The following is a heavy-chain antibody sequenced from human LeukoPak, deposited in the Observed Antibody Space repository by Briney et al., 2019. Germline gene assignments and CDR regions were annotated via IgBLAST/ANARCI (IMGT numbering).Heavy chain of an antibody. V-gene: IGHV4-34*01. CDR1: GGSFSGYY. D-gene: IGHD6-13*01. CDR3: ARVVPQYSSSWYLKPGYFDY. Sequence: SETLSLTCAVYGGSFSGYYWSWIRQPPGKGLERIGEINHSGSTNYNPSLKSRVTISVDTSKNQFSLKLSSVTAADTAVYYCARVVPQYSSSWYLKPGYFDYWGQGTLVTVSS. J-gene: IGHJ4*02. CDR2: INHSGST.